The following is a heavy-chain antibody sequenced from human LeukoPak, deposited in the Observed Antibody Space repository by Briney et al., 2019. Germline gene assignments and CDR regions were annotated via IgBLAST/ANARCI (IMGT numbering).Heavy chain of an antibody. D-gene: IGHD2-21*02. J-gene: IGHJ6*02. V-gene: IGHV1-46*01. CDR3: ARDAYCGGDCPSRAMDV. Sequence: ASVKASCKASGYTFTSYYIHWVRQAPGQGLEWMGIINPSSGRTSYAQKFQGRVTMTRDTSTSTVYMALSSLRSEDTAVYSCARDAYCGGDCPSRAMDVWGQGTTVTVSS. CDR1: GYTFTSYY. CDR2: INPSSGRT.